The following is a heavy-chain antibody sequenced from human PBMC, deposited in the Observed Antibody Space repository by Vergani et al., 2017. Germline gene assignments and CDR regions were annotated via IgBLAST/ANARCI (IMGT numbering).Heavy chain of an antibody. CDR1: GDSISSGVYY. CDR3: ARKGGYXEGDAFRIGYFDS. CDR2: IYSTGST. D-gene: IGHD2-2*01. V-gene: IGHV4-31*03. J-gene: IGHJ4*02. Sequence: QVQLQESGPGLVKPSQTLALTCSVSGDSISSGVYYWNWIRQHPGKGLEWIGYIYSTGSTHHNPSLRRRINMSVDTSKNQFSLKLNSVTAADTAMYYWARKGGYXEGDAFRIGYFDSWGPGILVTVSS.